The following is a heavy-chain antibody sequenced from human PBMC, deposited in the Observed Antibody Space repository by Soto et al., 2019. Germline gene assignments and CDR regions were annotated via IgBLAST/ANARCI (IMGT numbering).Heavy chain of an antibody. CDR1: GFTFYSFS. CDR2: IDTTSNYI. D-gene: IGHD2-21*01. CDR3: VRDIGAYFRPGDMDV. J-gene: IGHJ6*03. V-gene: IGHV3-21*01. Sequence: EVQLVESGGGLVKPGESLRLSCAASGFTFYSFSMNWVRQAAGRGPEWVSSIDTTSNYIYYADSVRGRFTISRDNAKDSLYLQMYRLRAADRAVFYCVRDIGAYFRPGDMDVWGRGTAVTVSS.